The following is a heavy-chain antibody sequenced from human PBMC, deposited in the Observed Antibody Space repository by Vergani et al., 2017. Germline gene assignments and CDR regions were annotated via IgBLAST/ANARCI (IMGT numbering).Heavy chain of an antibody. CDR3: ARGRLGSRFLEWLSNEGHYYYYMDV. V-gene: IGHV4-34*01. J-gene: IGHJ6*03. D-gene: IGHD3-3*01. CDR2: INHSGST. CDR1: GGSFSGYY. Sequence: QVQLQQWGAGLLKPSETLSLTCAVYGGSFSGYYWSWIRQPPGKGLEWIGEINHSGSTNYNPSLKSRVTISVDTSKNQFSLKLSSVTAANTAVYYCARGRLGSRFLEWLSNEGHYYYYMDVWGKGTTVTVSS.